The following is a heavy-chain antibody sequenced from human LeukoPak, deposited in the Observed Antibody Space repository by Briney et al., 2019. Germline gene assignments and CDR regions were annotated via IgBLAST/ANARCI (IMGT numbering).Heavy chain of an antibody. J-gene: IGHJ5*02. Sequence: GESLKISCKGSGYSFTNYWVGWVRQMPGKGVGWMGIIYPGDSDTRYSPSFQGQVTISADKSISTAYLQWSSLRASDTAMYYCARAGYNSYGCDPWGQGTLVTVSS. V-gene: IGHV5-51*01. CDR1: GYSFTNYW. CDR3: ARAGYNSYGCDP. CDR2: IYPGDSDT. D-gene: IGHD5-12*01.